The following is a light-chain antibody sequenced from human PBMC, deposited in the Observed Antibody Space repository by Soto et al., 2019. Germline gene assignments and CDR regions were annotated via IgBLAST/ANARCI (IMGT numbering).Light chain of an antibody. CDR3: SSYTSSGSL. CDR1: SSDVGGYNY. J-gene: IGLJ2*01. Sequence: QSALTQPASVSGSPGQTITISCTGTSSDVGGYNYVSWYQHHPGKAPKLMIYEVSNRPSGVSNRFSGSKSGNTASLTISELQAEDEADYYCSSYTSSGSLFGGGTKVTVL. CDR2: EVS. V-gene: IGLV2-14*01.